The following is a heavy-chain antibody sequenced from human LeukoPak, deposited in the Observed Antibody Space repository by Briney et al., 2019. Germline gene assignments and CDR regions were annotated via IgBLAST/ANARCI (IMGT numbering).Heavy chain of an antibody. V-gene: IGHV4-59*01. D-gene: IGHD3-3*01. Sequence: SETLSLTCTVSGGSISSYYWSWIRQPPGKGLEGIGYIYYSGSTNYNPSLKSRVTISVDTSKNRFSLKLSSVTAADTAVYYCARVAYDFWSGSRWFDPWGQGTLVTVSS. J-gene: IGHJ5*02. CDR3: ARVAYDFWSGSRWFDP. CDR1: GGSISSYY. CDR2: IYYSGST.